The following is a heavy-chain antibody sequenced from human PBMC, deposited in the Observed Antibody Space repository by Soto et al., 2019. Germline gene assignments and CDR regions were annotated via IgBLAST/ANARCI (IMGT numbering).Heavy chain of an antibody. CDR3: ARRTTSEHFDY. Sequence: QVQLVESGGGVVQPGRSLRLSCAASGFTFSSYGMHWVRQAPGKGLGWVAVIWYDGSNKYYADSVKGRFTISRDNSKNTLYLQMNSLRAEDTAVYYCARRTTSEHFDYWGQGTLVTVSS. V-gene: IGHV3-33*01. CDR1: GFTFSSYG. D-gene: IGHD4-4*01. J-gene: IGHJ4*02. CDR2: IWYDGSNK.